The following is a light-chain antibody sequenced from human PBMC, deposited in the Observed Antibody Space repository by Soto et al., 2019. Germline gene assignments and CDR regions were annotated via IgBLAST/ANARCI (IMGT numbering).Light chain of an antibody. Sequence: SYELTQPPSVSVSPGQTASITCSGDKLGDKYACWYQQKPGQSPVLVIYQDSKRPSGIPERFSGSNSGNTATLTISGTQAMDEADYYCQAWDISTLRFGTGTKVTVL. V-gene: IGLV3-1*01. CDR3: QAWDISTLR. J-gene: IGLJ1*01. CDR1: KLGDKY. CDR2: QDS.